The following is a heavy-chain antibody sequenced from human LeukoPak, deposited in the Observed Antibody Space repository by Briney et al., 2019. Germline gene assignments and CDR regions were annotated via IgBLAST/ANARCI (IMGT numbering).Heavy chain of an antibody. D-gene: IGHD2-2*01. J-gene: IGHJ6*02. V-gene: IGHV4-59*01. CDR3: AGYCSSTSCSAYGLDV. CDR2: IYYSGST. Sequence: SETLSLTCTVSGGSISSYYWSWIRQSPGKGLEWIGYIYYSGSTNYNPSLKSRVTISVDTSKNQFSLKLSSVTAADTAVYYCAGYCSSTSCSAYGLDVWGQGTTVTVSS. CDR1: GGSISSYY.